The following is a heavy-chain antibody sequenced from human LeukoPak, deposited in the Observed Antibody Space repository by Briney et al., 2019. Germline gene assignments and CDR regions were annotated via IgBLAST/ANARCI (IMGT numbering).Heavy chain of an antibody. CDR1: GFTFSSYA. J-gene: IGHJ4*02. D-gene: IGHD1-26*01. CDR2: ISYDGSNK. V-gene: IGHV3-30-3*01. CDR3: ARHFDSGSYSNVFDY. Sequence: PGRSLRLSCAASGFTFSSYAMHWVRQAPGKGLEWVAVISYDGSNKYYADSVKGRFTISRDNSKNTLYLQMNSLRAEDTAVYYCARHFDSGSYSNVFDYWGQGTLVTVSS.